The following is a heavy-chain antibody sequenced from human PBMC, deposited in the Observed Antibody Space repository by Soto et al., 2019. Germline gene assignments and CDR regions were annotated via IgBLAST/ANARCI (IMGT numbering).Heavy chain of an antibody. CDR1: GFTFSSYG. J-gene: IGHJ6*02. D-gene: IGHD4-17*01. V-gene: IGHV3-33*01. CDR3: ARDKNYGGNSAGYYYGMDV. Sequence: QVQLVESGGGVVQPGRSLRLSCAASGFTFSSYGMHWVRQAPGKGLEWVAVIWYDGSNKYYADSVKGRFTISRDNSKNTLYLQMNSLRAEDTAVYYYARDKNYGGNSAGYYYGMDVWGQGTTVTVSS. CDR2: IWYDGSNK.